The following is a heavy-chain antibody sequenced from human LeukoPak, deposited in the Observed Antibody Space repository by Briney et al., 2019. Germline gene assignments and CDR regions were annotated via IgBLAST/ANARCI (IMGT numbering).Heavy chain of an antibody. V-gene: IGHV3-33*01. J-gene: IGHJ4*02. CDR2: IWSDGSNK. D-gene: IGHD4-17*01. CDR3: ARDKGTTCIDN. Sequence: GGSLRLSCAASGITFSTSGMHWVRQAPGKGLEWVAIIWSDGSNKYHADSVKGRFTISRDNSKDTLYLQMNSLRAEDTAVYYCARDKGTTCIDNWGQGALVTVSS. CDR1: GITFSTSG.